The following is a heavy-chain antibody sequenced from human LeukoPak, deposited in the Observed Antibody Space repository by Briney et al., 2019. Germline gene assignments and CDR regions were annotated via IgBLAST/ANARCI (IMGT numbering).Heavy chain of an antibody. CDR1: GDSVSSKSAT. J-gene: IGHJ4*02. Sequence: SQTLSLTCAISGDSVSSKSATWNWIWQSPSRGLEWLGRTYYKSKWNNDYAISVKSRITITPDTPKNQFSLHLNSVTPEDTAVYFCARSAAGTLDYWGQGTLVTVSS. V-gene: IGHV6-1*01. CDR3: ARSAAGTLDY. D-gene: IGHD6-13*01. CDR2: TYYKSKWNN.